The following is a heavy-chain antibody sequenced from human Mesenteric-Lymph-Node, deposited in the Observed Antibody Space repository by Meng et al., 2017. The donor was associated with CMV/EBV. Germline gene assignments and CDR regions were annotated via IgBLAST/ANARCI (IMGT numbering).Heavy chain of an antibody. CDR1: GYTFTSYG. Sequence: VSVKVSCKASGYTFTSYGINWVRQVTGQGLEWMGWMNPNSGNIDYDQKFQGRVTMTRNTSISTAYMELSSLRSEDTAVYYCARFCSSTSCTYRPGMDVWGQGTLVTVSS. CDR3: ARFCSSTSCTYRPGMDV. V-gene: IGHV1-8*01. D-gene: IGHD2-2*01. J-gene: IGHJ4*02. CDR2: MNPNSGNI.